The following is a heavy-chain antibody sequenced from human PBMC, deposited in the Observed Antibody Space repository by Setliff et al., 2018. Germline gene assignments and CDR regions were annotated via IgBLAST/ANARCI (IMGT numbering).Heavy chain of an antibody. J-gene: IGHJ3*01. CDR3: ARHGPTRTDSWFDSFDV. CDR1: DGSISNAY. D-gene: IGHD3-10*01. CDR2: IYDTGST. Sequence: PSETLSLTCTVSDGSISNAYWSWIRQSPGKGLEWIGYIYDTGSTNSDPSLKSRVTMSVDTSKNHVSLKMTSVTAADTAVYYCARHGPTRTDSWFDSFDVWGQGTKVTVSS. V-gene: IGHV4-59*08.